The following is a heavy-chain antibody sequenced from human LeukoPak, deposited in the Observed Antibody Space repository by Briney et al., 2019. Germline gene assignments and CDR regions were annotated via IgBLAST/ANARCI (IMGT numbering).Heavy chain of an antibody. CDR2: IYYSGST. D-gene: IGHD2-2*01. V-gene: IGHV4-59*01. J-gene: IGHJ4*02. CDR1: GGSISSYY. Sequence: PSETLSLTCTVSGGSISSYYWSWIRQPPGKGLEWIGYIYYSGSTNYNPSLKSRVTISVDTSKNQFSLKLSSVTAADTAVYYCAGTKTVGGDYWGQGTLVTVSS. CDR3: AGTKTVGGDY.